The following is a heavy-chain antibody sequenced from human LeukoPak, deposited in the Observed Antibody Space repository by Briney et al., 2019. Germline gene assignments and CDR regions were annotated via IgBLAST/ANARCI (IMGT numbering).Heavy chain of an antibody. D-gene: IGHD6-13*01. CDR2: TYHRSTWYD. Sequence: SQTLSLTCAISGDSVSSNNAAWNWIRQSPSRGLEWLGRTYHRSTWYDDYVVSVRSRLTITPDISKNQVSLQLNSVTPEVTAVYYCTREVAGTGGFDYWGQGITVTVSS. CDR3: TREVAGTGGFDY. J-gene: IGHJ4*02. V-gene: IGHV6-1*01. CDR1: GDSVSSNNAA.